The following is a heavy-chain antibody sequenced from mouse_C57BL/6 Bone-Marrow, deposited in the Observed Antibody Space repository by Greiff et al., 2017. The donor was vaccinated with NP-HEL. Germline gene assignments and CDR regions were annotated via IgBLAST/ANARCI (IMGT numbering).Heavy chain of an antibody. J-gene: IGHJ3*01. Sequence: EVQLQESGPELVKPGASVKISCKASGYSFTGYYMHWVKQSHGNSLDWIGYIYPYNGVTSYNQKFKGKATLTVDKSSSTAYMALRSLTSGDSADYYGARGLRRRAWFAYWGQGTLVTVSA. V-gene: IGHV1-31*01. CDR3: ARGLRRRAWFAY. D-gene: IGHD2-12*01. CDR1: GYSFTGYY. CDR2: IYPYNGVT.